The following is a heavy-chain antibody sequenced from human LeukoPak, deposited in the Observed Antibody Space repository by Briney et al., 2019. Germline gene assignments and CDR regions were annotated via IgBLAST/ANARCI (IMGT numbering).Heavy chain of an antibody. CDR1: GFTFSGSA. CDR2: IRSKANSYAT. D-gene: IGHD1-26*01. J-gene: IGHJ4*02. Sequence: PGGSLRLSCAASGFTFSGSAMHWVRQASGKGLEWVGRIRSKANSYATAYAASVKGRFTISRDDSKNTAYLQMNSLKTEDTAVYYCTRWGSWELEDWGQGTLVTVSS. V-gene: IGHV3-73*01. CDR3: TRWGSWELED.